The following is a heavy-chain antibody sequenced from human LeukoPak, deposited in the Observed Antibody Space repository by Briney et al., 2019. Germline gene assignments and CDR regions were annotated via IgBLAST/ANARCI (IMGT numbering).Heavy chain of an antibody. J-gene: IGHJ3*02. CDR2: INPNSGGT. V-gene: IGHV1-2*04. CDR1: GYTFTGYY. CDR3: ARGKDYYDSSGYYYAKHDAFDI. Sequence: GASVKVSCKASGYTFTGYYMHWVRQAPGQGLEWMGWINPNSGGTNYAQKFQGWVTMTRDTSISTAYMELSRLRSDDTAVYYCARGKDYYDSSGYYYAKHDAFDIWGQGTIATVSS. D-gene: IGHD3-22*01.